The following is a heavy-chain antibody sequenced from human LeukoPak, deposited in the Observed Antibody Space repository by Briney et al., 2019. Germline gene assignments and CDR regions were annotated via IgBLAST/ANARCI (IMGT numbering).Heavy chain of an antibody. CDR2: IKSKSDGGTT. Sequence: PGGSLRLSCAASGFTFSSYGMHWVRQAPGKGLETVGRIKSKSDGGTTYYAAPVKGRFTISRDDSKNTLYLQMNSLKIEDTAVYYCTTDLGSDWGQGTLVTVSS. V-gene: IGHV3-15*01. J-gene: IGHJ4*02. CDR3: TTDLGSD. CDR1: GFTFSSYG. D-gene: IGHD1-26*01.